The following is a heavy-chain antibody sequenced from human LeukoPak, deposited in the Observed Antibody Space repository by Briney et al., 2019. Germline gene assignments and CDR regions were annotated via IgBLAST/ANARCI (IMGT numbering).Heavy chain of an antibody. Sequence: SETLSLTCTVSGGSINSYYWSWIRQPPGEGLEWIGYIYYSGSTNYNPSLKSRVTMSVDTSKNQFSLTLSSVPAAAPPLSSLARAPLDYSIDYWGQGTLVTVSS. CDR3: ARAPLDYSIDY. CDR2: IYYSGST. V-gene: IGHV4-59*01. D-gene: IGHD2-15*01. CDR1: GGSINSYY. J-gene: IGHJ4*02.